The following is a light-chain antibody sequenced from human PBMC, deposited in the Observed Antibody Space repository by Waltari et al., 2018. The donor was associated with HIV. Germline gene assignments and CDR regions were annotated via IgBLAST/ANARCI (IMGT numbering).Light chain of an antibody. CDR1: QGISNY. CDR2: AAS. J-gene: IGKJ5*01. V-gene: IGKV1-27*01. CDR3: QKYNSAPNT. Sequence: DIQMTQSPSSLSAPVGDRITITCLASQGISNYLAWYQQKPGKVPKLLIYAASALQSGVRSRFSDSGSGTDFTLTISSLQPEDVATYYCQKYNSAPNTFGEGTRLEIK.